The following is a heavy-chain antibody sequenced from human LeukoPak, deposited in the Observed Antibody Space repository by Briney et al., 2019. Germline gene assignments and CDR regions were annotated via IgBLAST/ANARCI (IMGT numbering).Heavy chain of an antibody. CDR3: AKDRGWLVDY. J-gene: IGHJ4*02. CDR1: GFSFTSYA. Sequence: GGSLRLSWAASGFSFTSYAMSWVRQAPGKGLEWVSTISGSGGSTFYADSVKGRFTISRDNSKNTLYMQMNSLRVEDTAVYYCAKDRGWLVDYWGQGTLVTVSS. D-gene: IGHD3-22*01. CDR2: ISGSGGST. V-gene: IGHV3-23*01.